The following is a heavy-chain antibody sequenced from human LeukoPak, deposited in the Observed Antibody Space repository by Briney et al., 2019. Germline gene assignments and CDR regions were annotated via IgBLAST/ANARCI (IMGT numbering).Heavy chain of an antibody. CDR2: TSWNSGSI. CDR1: GFIFDEYA. Sequence: GGSLRLSCAASGFIFDEYAMHWVRQTPGKGLEWVSGTSWNSGSIGYADSVKGRFTISRDNAKNSLYLQMNNLRAEDTALYYCAKGSLSSGGGFGRRGALKGAYYFDNWGQGTLVTVSS. CDR3: AKGSLSSGGGFGRRGALKGAYYFDN. J-gene: IGHJ4*02. D-gene: IGHD3-16*01. V-gene: IGHV3-9*01.